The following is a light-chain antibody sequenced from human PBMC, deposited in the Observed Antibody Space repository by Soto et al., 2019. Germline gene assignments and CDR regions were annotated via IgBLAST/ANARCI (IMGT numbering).Light chain of an antibody. V-gene: IGLV2-14*01. J-gene: IGLJ1*01. CDR1: SSDVGAYDY. Sequence: QSVLTQPASVSGSPGQSVTISCAGTSSDVGAYDYVSWYQQHPGRAPKLVIYDVTNRPSGVSNRFSGSKSGNTASLTISGLQSEDEADYYCSAYTTTSTPFVFGTGTKLTVL. CDR3: SAYTTTSTPFV. CDR2: DVT.